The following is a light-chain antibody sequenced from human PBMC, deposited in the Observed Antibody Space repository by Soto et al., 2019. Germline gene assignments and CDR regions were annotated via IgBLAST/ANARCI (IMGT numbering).Light chain of an antibody. V-gene: IGKV3-20*01. CDR2: GAS. CDR1: QSVSSSY. J-gene: IGKJ1*01. CDR3: QQYVRSPWT. Sequence: EIVLTQSPGTLSLSPGERATLSCRASQSVSSSYLAWYQQKGGQAPRLLIYGASSRATGIPDRFSGSGSGTDVTLTISRLEPEDFAVYYCQQYVRSPWTVGQGTKVEIK.